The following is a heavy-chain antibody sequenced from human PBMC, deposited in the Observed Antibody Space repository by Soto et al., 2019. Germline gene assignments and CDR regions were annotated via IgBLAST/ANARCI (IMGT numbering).Heavy chain of an antibody. CDR1: GFTFSSYS. CDR3: ARGVLMGRLLRFLEWGPWGFDP. D-gene: IGHD3-3*01. V-gene: IGHV3-48*01. Sequence: GGSLRLSCAASGFTFSSYSMNWVRQAPGKGLEWVSYISSSSSTIYYADSVKGRFTISRDNAKNSLYLQMNSLRAEDTAVYYCARGVLMGRLLRFLEWGPWGFDPWGQGTLVTVSS. CDR2: ISSSSSTI. J-gene: IGHJ5*02.